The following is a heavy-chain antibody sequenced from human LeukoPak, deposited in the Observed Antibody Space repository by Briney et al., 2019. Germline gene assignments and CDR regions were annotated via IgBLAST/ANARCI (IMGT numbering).Heavy chain of an antibody. V-gene: IGHV4-61*02. J-gene: IGHJ3*02. CDR1: GGSISSGSYY. D-gene: IGHD6-13*01. CDR2: IYTSGST. Sequence: SETLSLTCTVSGGSISSGSYYWSWIRQPAGKGLEWIGRIYTSGSTNYNPSFKSRVTISVDTSKNQFSLKLSSVTAADTAVYYCASSTEQQLVQNAFDIWGQGTMVTVSS. CDR3: ASSTEQQLVQNAFDI.